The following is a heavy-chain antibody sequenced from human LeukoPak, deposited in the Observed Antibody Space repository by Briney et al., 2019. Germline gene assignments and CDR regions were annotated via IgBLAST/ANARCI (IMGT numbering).Heavy chain of an antibody. Sequence: SVKVSCKASGGTFSSYAISWVRQAPGQGLEWMGGIIPILGTANYAQKFQGRVTITADESTSTAYMELSSLRSEDTAVYYCARGELSGSYYGGGVDYWGQGTLVTVSS. CDR1: GGTFSSYA. J-gene: IGHJ4*02. CDR3: ARGELSGSYYGGGVDY. CDR2: IIPILGTA. D-gene: IGHD1-26*01. V-gene: IGHV1-69*13.